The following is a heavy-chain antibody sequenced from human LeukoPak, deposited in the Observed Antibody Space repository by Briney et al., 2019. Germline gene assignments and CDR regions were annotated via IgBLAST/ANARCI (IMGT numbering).Heavy chain of an antibody. CDR1: GFTFSSYS. CDR2: ISSSSSYI. V-gene: IGHV3-21*01. Sequence: GGSLRLSCAASGFTFSSYSMNWVRQAPGKGPEWVSSISSSSSYIYYADSVKGRFTISRDNAKNSLYLQMNSLRAEDTAVYYCARRLGQQPNWFDPWGQGTLVTVSS. D-gene: IGHD6-13*01. J-gene: IGHJ5*02. CDR3: ARRLGQQPNWFDP.